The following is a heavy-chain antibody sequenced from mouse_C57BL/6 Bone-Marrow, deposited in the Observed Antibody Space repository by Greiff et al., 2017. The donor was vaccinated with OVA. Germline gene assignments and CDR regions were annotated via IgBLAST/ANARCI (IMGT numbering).Heavy chain of an antibody. CDR1: GYTFTSYW. J-gene: IGHJ2*01. V-gene: IGHV1-69*02. Sequence: QVQLQQSGTELVKPGASVKLSCKASGYTFTSYWMHWVKQRPGQGLEWIGEIDPSDSYTNYNQKFKSKATLTVDKPSSTAYMQLSSLTSEDSAVYYCARDLYFDYWGQGTTLTVSS. CDR3: ARDLYFDY. CDR2: IDPSDSYT.